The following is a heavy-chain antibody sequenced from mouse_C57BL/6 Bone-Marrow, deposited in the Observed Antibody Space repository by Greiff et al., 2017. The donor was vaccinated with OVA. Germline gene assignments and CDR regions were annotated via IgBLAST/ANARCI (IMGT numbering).Heavy chain of an antibody. V-gene: IGHV7-3*01. J-gene: IGHJ4*01. CDR2: IRNKANGYTT. CDR1: GFTFTDYY. CDR3: ARSSWDY. Sequence: EVQVVESGGGLVQPGGSLSLSCAASGFTFTDYYMSWVRQPPGKALEWLGFIRNKANGYTTEYSASVKGRFTISRDNPQSILYLQMNALRAEDSATYYCARSSWDYWGQGTSVTVSS.